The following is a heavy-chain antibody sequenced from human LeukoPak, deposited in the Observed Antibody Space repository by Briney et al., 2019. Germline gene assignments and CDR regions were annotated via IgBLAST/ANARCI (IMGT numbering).Heavy chain of an antibody. Sequence: SETLSLTCTVSGGSISSYYWSWIRQPPGKGLEWIGYIYYSGSTNYNPSLQSRVTISVDTSKNQFSLKLSSVTAADTAVYYCARVDSSVDAFDIWGQGTMVTVSS. D-gene: IGHD3-22*01. V-gene: IGHV4-59*01. CDR1: GGSISSYY. CDR3: ARVDSSVDAFDI. J-gene: IGHJ3*02. CDR2: IYYSGST.